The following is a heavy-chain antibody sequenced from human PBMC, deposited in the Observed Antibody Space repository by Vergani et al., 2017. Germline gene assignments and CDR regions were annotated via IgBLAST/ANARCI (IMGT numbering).Heavy chain of an antibody. CDR2: IRSKAYGGTT. D-gene: IGHD2-15*01. Sequence: EVQLVESGGGLVKPGRSLRLSCTASGFTFGDYAMSWFRQAPGKGLEWVGFIRSKAYGGTTEYAASVKGRFTISRDDSKSIAYLQMNSLKTEDTAVYYCAREGGSEAVAFDYWGQGTLVTVSS. CDR1: GFTFGDYA. V-gene: IGHV3-49*05. CDR3: AREGGSEAVAFDY. J-gene: IGHJ4*02.